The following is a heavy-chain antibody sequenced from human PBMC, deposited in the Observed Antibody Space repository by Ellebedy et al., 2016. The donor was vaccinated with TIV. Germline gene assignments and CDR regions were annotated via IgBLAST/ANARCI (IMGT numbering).Heavy chain of an antibody. V-gene: IGHV3-11*06. CDR1: GFTFSDYY. D-gene: IGHD6-13*01. CDR2: ISSSSSYI. Sequence: PGGSLRLSCAASGFTFSDYYMSWIRQAPGKGLEWVSSISSSSSYIYYADSVKGRFTISRDNAKNSLYLQMNSLRAEDTAVYYCARAEGIAAVYYYYGMDVWGQGTTVTVSS. CDR3: ARAEGIAAVYYYYGMDV. J-gene: IGHJ6*02.